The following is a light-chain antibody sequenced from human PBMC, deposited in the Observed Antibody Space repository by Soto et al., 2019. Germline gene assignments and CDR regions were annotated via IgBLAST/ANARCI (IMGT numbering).Light chain of an antibody. CDR2: GVT. J-gene: IGLJ1*01. CDR3: CSYVSSKTYL. Sequence: QSALTQPASVSGSPGQSITISCTGTSSDIGGHDDVSWYQQHPDKVPKLLIYGVTDRPSGVSNRFSGSKSDNTASLTISGLQTEDEADYYCCSYVSSKTYLFGTGTKV. V-gene: IGLV2-14*03. CDR1: SSDIGGHDD.